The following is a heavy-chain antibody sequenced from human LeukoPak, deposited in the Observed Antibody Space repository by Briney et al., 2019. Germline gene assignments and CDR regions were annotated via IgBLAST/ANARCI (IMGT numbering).Heavy chain of an antibody. D-gene: IGHD3-16*01. V-gene: IGHV4-59*01. CDR3: ARGKGADY. CDR2: MHYSGST. J-gene: IGHJ4*02. Sequence: PSETPSLTCTVSGGSLSSYYWSWIRQPPGKGLEWIGYMHYSGSTDYNPSLKSRVTISVDTSKNQFSLNLSSVTAADTAVYYCARGKGADYWGQGTLVTVSS. CDR1: GGSLSSYY.